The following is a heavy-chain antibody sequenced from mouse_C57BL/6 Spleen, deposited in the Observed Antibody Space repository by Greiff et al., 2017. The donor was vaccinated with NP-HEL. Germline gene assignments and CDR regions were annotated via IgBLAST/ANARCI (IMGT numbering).Heavy chain of an antibody. V-gene: IGHV5-16*01. Sequence: DVKLVESEGGLVQPGSSMKLSCTASGFTFSDYYMAWVRQVPEKGLEWVANINYDGSSTYYLDSLKSRFIISRDNAKNILYLQMSSLKSEDTATYYCARGPRYYGSSYWYFDVWGTGTTVTVSS. CDR3: ARGPRYYGSSYWYFDV. CDR2: INYDGSST. D-gene: IGHD1-1*01. CDR1: GFTFSDYY. J-gene: IGHJ1*03.